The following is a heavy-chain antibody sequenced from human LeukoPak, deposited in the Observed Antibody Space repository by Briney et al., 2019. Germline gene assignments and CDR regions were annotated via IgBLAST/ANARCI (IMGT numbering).Heavy chain of an antibody. D-gene: IGHD2-2*01. CDR1: GFTLSYFD. V-gene: IGHV3-21*01. CDR2: ISTSSRHI. Sequence: GGSLTLSCAASGFTLSYFDMNWVRQARGEGLEWVSSISTSSRHIYYKETVRVPITISRDDTKNSLHLEMNSLRAEDTAVYYCARPDCSSSTCYLRRSWFDPWGQGTLVTVSS. CDR3: ARPDCSSSTCYLRRSWFDP. J-gene: IGHJ5*02.